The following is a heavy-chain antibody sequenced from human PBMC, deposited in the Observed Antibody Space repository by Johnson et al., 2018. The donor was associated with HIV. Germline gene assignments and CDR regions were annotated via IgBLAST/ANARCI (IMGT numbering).Heavy chain of an antibody. J-gene: IGHJ3*02. CDR1: GFTFSSYA. D-gene: IGHD5-18*01. CDR3: ARGGIRGYSYGPGAFDI. Sequence: QVQLVESGGGLVQPGGSLRLSCAASGFTFSSYAMHWVRQAPGKGLEWVAVISYDGSNKYYADSVKGRFTISRDNSKNTLYLQMNSLRAEDTAVYYCARGGIRGYSYGPGAFDIWGQGTMVTVSS. V-gene: IGHV3-30-3*01. CDR2: ISYDGSNK.